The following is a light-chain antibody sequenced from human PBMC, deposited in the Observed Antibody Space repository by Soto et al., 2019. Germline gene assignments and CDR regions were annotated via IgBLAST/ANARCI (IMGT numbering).Light chain of an antibody. CDR3: SSYTSSSTRV. V-gene: IGLV2-14*01. Sequence: QSALTQPASVSGSPGQSITISCTGTSSDVGGYNYVSWYQQHPGKAPKLMIYDVSNRPSGVSNRFSGSKSGNTASLTISGLQAEDEADYYCSSYTSSSTRVFGGGT. CDR1: SSDVGGYNY. CDR2: DVS. J-gene: IGLJ2*01.